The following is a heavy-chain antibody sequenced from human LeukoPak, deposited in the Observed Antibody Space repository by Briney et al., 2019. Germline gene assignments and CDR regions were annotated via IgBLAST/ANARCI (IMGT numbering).Heavy chain of an antibody. CDR1: GDSISNYY. J-gene: IGHJ4*02. D-gene: IGHD6-19*01. CDR3: ARAEKAVTGTLDY. CDR2: MYNRGST. Sequence: SETLSLTCTVSGDSISNYYWSWIRHSPGKELEWIGYMYNRGSTIYNPSLKSRVTISTDTSKNQFSLRLTSVTAADTAVYYCARAEKAVTGTLDYWGQGTLITVSS. V-gene: IGHV4-59*01.